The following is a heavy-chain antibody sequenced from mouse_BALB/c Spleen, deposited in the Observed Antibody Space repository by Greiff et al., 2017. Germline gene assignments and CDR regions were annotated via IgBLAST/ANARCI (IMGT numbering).Heavy chain of an antibody. CDR2: INPYNDGT. CDR1: GYTFTSYV. Sequence: EVQGVESGPELVKPGASVKMSCKASGYTFTSYVMHWVKQKPGQGLEWIGYINPYNDGTKYNEKFKGKATLTSDKSSSTAYMELSSLTSEDSAVYYCARWIHGQRAYAMDYWGQGTSVTVSS. D-gene: IGHD1-2*01. J-gene: IGHJ4*01. CDR3: ARWIHGQRAYAMDY. V-gene: IGHV1-14*01.